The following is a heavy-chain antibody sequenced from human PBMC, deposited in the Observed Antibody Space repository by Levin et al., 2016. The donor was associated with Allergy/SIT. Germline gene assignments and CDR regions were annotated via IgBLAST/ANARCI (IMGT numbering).Heavy chain of an antibody. CDR3: ARMRYYYDSSGYYYPFDY. V-gene: IGHV2-70*11. J-gene: IGHJ4*02. CDR1: GFSLSISGMC. D-gene: IGHD3-22*01. CDR2: IDWDDDK. Sequence: SGPTLVKPTQTLTLTCTFSGFSLSISGMCVNWIRQPPGKALEWLARIDWDDDKYYSTSLKTRLTISKDTSKNQVVLTMTNMDPVDTATYYCARMRYYYDSSGYYYPFDYWGQGTLVTVSS.